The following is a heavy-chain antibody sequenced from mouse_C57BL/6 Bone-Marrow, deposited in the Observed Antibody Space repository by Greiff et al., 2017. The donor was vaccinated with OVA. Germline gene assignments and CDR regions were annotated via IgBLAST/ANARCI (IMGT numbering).Heavy chain of an antibody. CDR1: GYTFTSYW. CDR2: IYPGNSDT. D-gene: IGHD1-1*01. Sequence: VQLQQSGTVLARPGASVKMSCKTSGYTFTSYWMHWVKQRPGQGLEWIGAIYPGNSDTSYNQKFKGKAKLTAVTSASTAYMELSSLTKEDSAVSYCTRSKTQFLRYDYFDYWGQGTTLTVSS. V-gene: IGHV1-5*01. J-gene: IGHJ2*01. CDR3: TRSKTQFLRYDYFDY.